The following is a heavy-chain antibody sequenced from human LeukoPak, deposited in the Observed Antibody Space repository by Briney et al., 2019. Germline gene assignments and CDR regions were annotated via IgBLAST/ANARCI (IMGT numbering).Heavy chain of an antibody. CDR2: IYYSGST. V-gene: IGHV4-39*01. D-gene: IGHD2-15*01. Sequence: SETLSLTCTVSGGSISSSSYSWGWIRQPPGKGLEWIGSIYYSGSTYYNPSLKSRVTISVDTSKNQFSLKLSSVTAADTAVYYCARQPIYTWNNCSGGSCYSRYYYYYGMDVWGQGTTVTVSS. CDR1: GGSISSSSYS. J-gene: IGHJ6*02. CDR3: ARQPIYTWNNCSGGSCYSRYYYYYGMDV.